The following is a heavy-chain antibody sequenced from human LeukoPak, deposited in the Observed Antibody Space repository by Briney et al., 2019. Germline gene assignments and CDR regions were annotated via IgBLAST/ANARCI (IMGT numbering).Heavy chain of an antibody. CDR3: ARGRYSSTTYYFDS. J-gene: IGHJ4*02. D-gene: IGHD6-13*01. Sequence: GGSLRLSCAASGFTFSSYSMNWVRQAPGKGLEWISYISSSSSSTTHYADSVKGRFTISRDNAKNSLYLQMNSLRAEDTAIYYCARGRYSSTTYYFDSWGQGTLVTVSS. CDR1: GFTFSSYS. V-gene: IGHV3-48*01. CDR2: ISSSSSSTT.